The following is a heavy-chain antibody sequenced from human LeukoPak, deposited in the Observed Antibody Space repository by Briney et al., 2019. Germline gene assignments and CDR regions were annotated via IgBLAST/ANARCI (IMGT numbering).Heavy chain of an antibody. Sequence: GGSLRLSCAASGFTFSNAWMSWVRQAPGKGLEWVSAISSSGGTTYYADSVKGRFTISRDNAKNSLYLQMNSLRAEDTAVYYCARDLNWETYWGQGTLVSVSS. J-gene: IGHJ4*02. D-gene: IGHD7-27*01. CDR2: ISSSGGTT. CDR1: GFTFSNAW. CDR3: ARDLNWETY. V-gene: IGHV3-11*04.